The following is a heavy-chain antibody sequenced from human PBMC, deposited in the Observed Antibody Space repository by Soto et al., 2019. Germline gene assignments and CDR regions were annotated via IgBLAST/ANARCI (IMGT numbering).Heavy chain of an antibody. D-gene: IGHD6-13*01. CDR3: AHSGIADWFDP. CDR2: IYWDDDK. J-gene: IGHJ5*02. CDR1: GFSLSTSGVG. Sequence: QITLKESGPTLVKPTQTLTLTCTFSGFSLSTSGVGVGWIRQPPGKALEWLALIYWDDDKRYSPSLKSRLTSNKATCKNQVVLTMTNMDPVDTATYYCAHSGIADWFDPWGQGTLVTVSS. V-gene: IGHV2-5*02.